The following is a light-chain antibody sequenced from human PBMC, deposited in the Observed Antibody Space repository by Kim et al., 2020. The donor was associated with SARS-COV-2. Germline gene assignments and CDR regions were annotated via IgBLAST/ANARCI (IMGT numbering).Light chain of an antibody. J-gene: IGLJ2*01. CDR3: CSYISGTISV. V-gene: IGLV2-23*02. CDR1: SSDVGKYNL. Sequence: QSVLTQTASVSGSPGQSITISCTGTSSDVGKYNLVSWYQQHPDKAPKFIIYDVSKRPSGVSPRFSGAKSGNTAYLTISGLQAEDEADYYCCSYISGTISVFGGGTKVTVL. CDR2: DVS.